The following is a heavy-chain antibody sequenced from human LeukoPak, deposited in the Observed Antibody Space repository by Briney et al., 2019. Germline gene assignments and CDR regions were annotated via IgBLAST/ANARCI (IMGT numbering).Heavy chain of an antibody. Sequence: APVKVSCKASGYTFTGYYIHWVRQAPGQGLEWMGWINPSSGGTNYAQKFQGRVTMTRDTSISTAYMELSSLRSDDTAVYYCARRYCSSTNCYTPGFDPWGQGTLVTVSS. D-gene: IGHD2-2*02. V-gene: IGHV1-2*02. CDR1: GYTFTGYY. CDR2: INPSSGGT. J-gene: IGHJ5*02. CDR3: ARRYCSSTNCYTPGFDP.